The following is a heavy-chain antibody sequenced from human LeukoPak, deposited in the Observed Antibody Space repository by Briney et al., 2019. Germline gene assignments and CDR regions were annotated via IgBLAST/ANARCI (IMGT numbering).Heavy chain of an antibody. V-gene: IGHV4-4*02. Sequence: PSETLSLTCAVSGASISSNNWWTWVRQPPGKGLEWIGEIYHGGSTNHNTSLRSRVTISVDKSKNQFSLNLTSVTAADTSVYYCATNSGWRLDYWGQGTLVTVSS. J-gene: IGHJ4*02. CDR2: IYHGGST. CDR3: ATNSGWRLDY. CDR1: GASISSNNW. D-gene: IGHD5-12*01.